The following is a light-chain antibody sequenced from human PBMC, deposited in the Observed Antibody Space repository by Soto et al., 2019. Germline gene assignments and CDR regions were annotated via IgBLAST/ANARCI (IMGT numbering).Light chain of an antibody. CDR1: PSVANF. J-gene: IGKJ5*01. CDR2: GAF. CDR3: QQRNIWPPVT. V-gene: IGKV3-11*01. Sequence: EIVLTQCPANLSLSPGEQATLSCRASPSVANFVAWYQQKPGQAPRLLIYGAFNRATGIPARFSGSGSGTDFTLTISSLEPEDSAVYYCQQRNIWPPVTFGHGTRLEI.